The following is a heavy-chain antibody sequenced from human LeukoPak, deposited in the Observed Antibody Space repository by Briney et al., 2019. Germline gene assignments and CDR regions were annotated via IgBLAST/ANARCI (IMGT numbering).Heavy chain of an antibody. V-gene: IGHV3-30*01. J-gene: IGHJ5*02. CDR3: ARGLVVLAANWFDP. CDR2: ISYDGSHK. Sequence: GRSLRLSCAASGITFSSYAMHWVRQAPGKGLEWVAVISYDGSHKYYADSVKGRFTISRDNSKNTLYLQMNSLRVEDTAVYYCARGLVVLAANWFDPWGQGTLVTVSS. CDR1: GITFSSYA. D-gene: IGHD2-15*01.